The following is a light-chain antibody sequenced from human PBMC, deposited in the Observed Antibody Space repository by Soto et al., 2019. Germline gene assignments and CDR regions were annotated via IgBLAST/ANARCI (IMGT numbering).Light chain of an antibody. Sequence: DIVMTQSPDSLAVSLGERATINCKSSQTLLDNSNKKNNLAWYQQKAGQTPKLLIYWASNRESGVPDRFSGGGSGTDFTRTISSLQAEDVAVYYCQQYFSAPLTFGGGTKVEI. CDR3: QQYFSAPLT. CDR1: QTLLDNSNKKNN. CDR2: WAS. V-gene: IGKV4-1*01. J-gene: IGKJ4*01.